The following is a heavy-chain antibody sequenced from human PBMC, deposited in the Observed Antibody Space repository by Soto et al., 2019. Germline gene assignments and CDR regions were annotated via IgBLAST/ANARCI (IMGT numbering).Heavy chain of an antibody. D-gene: IGHD6-6*01. CDR1: GYTFTSYA. CDR3: ARLRQLVHYFDY. CDR2: INAGNGNT. J-gene: IGHJ4*02. V-gene: IGHV1-3*01. Sequence: ASVKVSCKASGYTFTSYAMHGVRQAPGQRLEWMGWINAGNGNTKYSQKFQGRVTITRDTSASTAYMELSSLRSEDTAVYYCARLRQLVHYFDYWGQGTLVTVSS.